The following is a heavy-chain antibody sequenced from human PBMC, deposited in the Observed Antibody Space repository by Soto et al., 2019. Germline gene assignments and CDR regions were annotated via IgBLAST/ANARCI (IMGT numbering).Heavy chain of an antibody. J-gene: IGHJ4*02. Sequence: GGSLRLSCAASGFTFSGSAMHWVRQASGKGLEWVGRIRSKANSYATAYAASVKGRFTISRDDSKNTAYLQMNSLETEDTAVYYCTRSGLGSSGFDYWGQGTLVTVSS. CDR2: IRSKANSYAT. V-gene: IGHV3-73*01. CDR1: GFTFSGSA. D-gene: IGHD6-6*01. CDR3: TRSGLGSSGFDY.